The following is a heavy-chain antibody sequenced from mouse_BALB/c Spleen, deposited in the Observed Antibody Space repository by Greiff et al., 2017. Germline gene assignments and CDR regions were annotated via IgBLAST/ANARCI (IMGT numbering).Heavy chain of an antibody. J-gene: IGHJ3*01. Sequence: EVKLLESGGGLVQPGGSMKLSCVASGFTFSNYWMNWVRQSPEKGLEWVAEIRLKSNNYATHYAESVKGTFTISRDDSKSSVYLQRNNLRAEDTGIYDCARHAIYYSSWFAYWGQGTLVTVSA. CDR2: IRLKSNNYAT. CDR1: GFTFSNYW. CDR3: ARHAIYYSSWFAY. V-gene: IGHV6-6*02. D-gene: IGHD1-1*01.